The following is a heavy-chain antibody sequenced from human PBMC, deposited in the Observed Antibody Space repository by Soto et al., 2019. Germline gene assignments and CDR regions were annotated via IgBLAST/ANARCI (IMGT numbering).Heavy chain of an antibody. J-gene: IGHJ6*02. V-gene: IGHV4-30-4*01. Sequence: SETLSLTCTVSGGPISSGDYYWSWIRQPPGKGLEWIGYIYYSGGTYYNPSLKSRVSISVDTSKNQFSLKLSSMTAADTAVYYCARDRGSLYYYYGMDVWCQGTTVTVSS. CDR1: GGPISSGDYY. CDR2: IYYSGGT. CDR3: ARDRGSLYYYYGMDV. D-gene: IGHD3-10*01.